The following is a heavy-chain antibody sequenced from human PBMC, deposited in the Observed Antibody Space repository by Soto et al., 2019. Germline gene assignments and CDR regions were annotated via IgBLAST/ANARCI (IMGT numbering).Heavy chain of an antibody. J-gene: IGHJ4*02. Sequence: GGSLRLSCAASGFTFSSYGMHWVRQAPGKGLEWVAVISYDGSNNYYADSVKGRFTITRDNSKNTLYLQMNSRRAEDAAEYYCEKEGGGYCSGGRCYYFDYWGQGTLVTVSS. CDR3: EKEGGGYCSGGRCYYFDY. D-gene: IGHD2-15*01. CDR1: GFTFSSYG. CDR2: ISYDGSNN. V-gene: IGHV3-30*18.